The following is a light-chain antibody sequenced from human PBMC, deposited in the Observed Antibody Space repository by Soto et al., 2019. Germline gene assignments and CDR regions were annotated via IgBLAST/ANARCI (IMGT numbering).Light chain of an antibody. CDR1: SGHSNHI. Sequence: QPVLTQSSSASASLGSSVKLTCTLSSGHSNHIIAWHQQQPGKAPRYLMKLAGSGRYNKESGVPDRFSGSSSGADRYLTIYILQFEDEADYYWETLDSKLRVFGGGTKLTVL. V-gene: IGLV4-60*02. CDR2: LAGSGRY. CDR3: ETLDSKLRV. J-gene: IGLJ3*02.